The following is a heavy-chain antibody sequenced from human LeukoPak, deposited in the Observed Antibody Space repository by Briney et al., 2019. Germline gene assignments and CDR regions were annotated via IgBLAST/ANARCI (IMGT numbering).Heavy chain of an antibody. J-gene: IGHJ3*02. Sequence: SVKVSCKASGGTFSSYAISWVRQAPGQGLEWMGGIIPIFGTTNYAQKLQGRVTMTTDTSTSTAYMELRSLRSDDTAVYYCARAVFYGGKGTDAFDIWGQGTMVTVSS. D-gene: IGHD4-23*01. CDR3: ARAVFYGGKGTDAFDI. CDR1: GGTFSSYA. V-gene: IGHV1-69*05. CDR2: IIPIFGTT.